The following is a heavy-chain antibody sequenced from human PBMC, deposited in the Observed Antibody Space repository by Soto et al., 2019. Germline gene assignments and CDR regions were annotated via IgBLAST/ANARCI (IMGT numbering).Heavy chain of an antibody. D-gene: IGHD3-9*01. J-gene: IGHJ6*02. CDR1: GYTFTSYG. Sequence: ASVKVSCKASGYTFTSYGISWVRQAPGQGLEWMGWISAYNGNTNYAQKLQGRVTMTTDTSTSTAYMELRSLRSDDTAVYYCARGSTGTDYLYYYYGMDVWGQGTTVTVSS. V-gene: IGHV1-18*01. CDR2: ISAYNGNT. CDR3: ARGSTGTDYLYYYYGMDV.